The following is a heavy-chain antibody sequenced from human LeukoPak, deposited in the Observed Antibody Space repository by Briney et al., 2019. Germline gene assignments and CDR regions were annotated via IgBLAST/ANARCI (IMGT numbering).Heavy chain of an antibody. V-gene: IGHV4-59*08. CDR2: IYYSGST. CDR1: GGSISSYY. CDR3: ARRSVVTAINFDTFDI. Sequence: SETLSLTCTVSGGSISSYYWSWIRQPPGKGLEWIGYIYYSGSTNYNPSLKSRVTISVDTSKNQFSLELSSVTAADTALYYCARRSVVTAINFDTFDIWGQGTMVTVSS. J-gene: IGHJ3*02. D-gene: IGHD2-21*02.